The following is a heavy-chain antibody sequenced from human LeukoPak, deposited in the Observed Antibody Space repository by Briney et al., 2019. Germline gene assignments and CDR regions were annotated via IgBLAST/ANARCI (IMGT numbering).Heavy chain of an antibody. D-gene: IGHD3-16*02. V-gene: IGHV4-34*01. CDR1: GGSFSGYY. J-gene: IGHJ4*02. CDR2: INHSGST. CDR3: ARGQRYDYVWGSYRTYYFDY. Sequence: SETLSLTCAVYGGSFSGYYWSWIRQPPGKGLEWIGEINHSGSTNYNPSLKSRVTISVDTSKNQFSLKLSSVTAADTAVYYCARGQRYDYVWGSYRTYYFDYWGQGTLVTVSS.